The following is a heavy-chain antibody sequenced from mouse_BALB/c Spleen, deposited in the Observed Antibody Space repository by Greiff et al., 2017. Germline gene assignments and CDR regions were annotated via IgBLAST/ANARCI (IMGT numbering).Heavy chain of an antibody. CDR3: ARRGVGRYFDY. V-gene: IGHV3-2*02. D-gene: IGHD4-1*01. CDR1: GYSITSDYA. CDR2: ISYSGST. J-gene: IGHJ2*01. Sequence: EVKLMESGPGLVKPSQSLSLTCTVTGYSITSDYAWNWIRQFPGNKLEWMGYISYSGSTSYNPSLKSRISITRDTSKNQFFLQLNSVTTEDTATYYCARRGVGRYFDYWGQGTTLTVSS.